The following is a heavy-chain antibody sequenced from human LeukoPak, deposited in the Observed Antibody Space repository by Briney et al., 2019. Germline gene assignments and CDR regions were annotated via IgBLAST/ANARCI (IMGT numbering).Heavy chain of an antibody. V-gene: IGHV4-39*07. D-gene: IGHD6-19*01. CDR3: ARREAVAGTWDWFDP. CDR2: IYYSGST. Sequence: SETLSLTCTVSGGSISSSSYYWGWIRQPPGKGLEWIGSIYYSGSTYYNPSLKSRVTISVDTSKNQFSLKLSSVTAADTAVYYCARREAVAGTWDWFDPWGQGTLVTVSS. J-gene: IGHJ5*02. CDR1: GGSISSSSYY.